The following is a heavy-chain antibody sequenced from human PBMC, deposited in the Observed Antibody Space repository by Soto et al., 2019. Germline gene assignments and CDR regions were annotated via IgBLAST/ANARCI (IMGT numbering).Heavy chain of an antibody. J-gene: IGHJ4*02. CDR2: INIDGSTT. Sequence: EVQLVESGGGLFQPGGSLRLSCAASGFTFSTYWMHWVRQAPGKGLVWVSRINIDGSTTSYADSVKGRFTISRDNAKNTLYLQMNSLRDEDTAVYYCARVRNGDWYFDNWGQGTLVTISS. D-gene: IGHD4-17*01. CDR3: ARVRNGDWYFDN. V-gene: IGHV3-74*01. CDR1: GFTFSTYW.